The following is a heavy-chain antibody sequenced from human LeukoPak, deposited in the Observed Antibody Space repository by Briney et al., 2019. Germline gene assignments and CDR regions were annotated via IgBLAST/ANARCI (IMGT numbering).Heavy chain of an antibody. V-gene: IGHV1-2*02. Sequence: GASVKVSCKASGYTFTGYYMHWVRQAPGQGLEWMGWTNPNSGGTNYAQKFQGRVTMTRDTSISTAYMELSRLRSDDTAVYYCGYDSSGYHYFDYWGQGTLVTVSS. J-gene: IGHJ4*02. CDR2: TNPNSGGT. CDR3: GYDSSGYHYFDY. CDR1: GYTFTGYY. D-gene: IGHD3-22*01.